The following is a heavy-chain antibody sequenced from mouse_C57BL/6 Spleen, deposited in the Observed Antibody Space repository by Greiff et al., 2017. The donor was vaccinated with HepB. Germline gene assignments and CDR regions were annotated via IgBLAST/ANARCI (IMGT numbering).Heavy chain of an antibody. D-gene: IGHD1-1*01. CDR3: ASSLLPAWFAY. CDR1: GFSLTSYG. CDR2: IWRGGRT. V-gene: IGHV2-2*01. Sequence: QVQLKQSGPGLVQPSQSLSITCTVSGFSLTSYGVHWVRQSPGKGLEWLGVIWRGGRTDDNAAFISRLRISKDNSKSQVFFKMNSMQADYTAIYYCASSLLPAWFAYWGQGTLVTVSA. J-gene: IGHJ3*01.